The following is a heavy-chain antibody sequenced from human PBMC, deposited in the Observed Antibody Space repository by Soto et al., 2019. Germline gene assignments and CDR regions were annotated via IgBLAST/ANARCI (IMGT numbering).Heavy chain of an antibody. J-gene: IGHJ6*02. CDR2: IGTAGDT. V-gene: IGHV3-13*04. D-gene: IGHD7-27*01. Sequence: PGGSLRLSCAASGFTFSSYDMHWVRQATGKVLEWVSAIGTAGDTYYLGSVKGRFTISRENAKNSLYLQMNSLRAGETSVYYCGKAQSNTGVSRYYYYGMDVWGQVTMVTVP. CDR1: GFTFSSYD. CDR3: GKAQSNTGVSRYYYYGMDV.